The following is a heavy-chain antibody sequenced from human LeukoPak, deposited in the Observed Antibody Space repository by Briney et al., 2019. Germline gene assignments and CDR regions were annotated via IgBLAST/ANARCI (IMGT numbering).Heavy chain of an antibody. V-gene: IGHV3-7*01. J-gene: IGHJ4*02. CDR3: VRALGSSSADY. CDR1: GFTFTNYW. D-gene: IGHD6-6*01. Sequence: GGSLTLSCAASGFTFTNYWMRWVRQAPGKGLEWVANIKQDGSAKYYVDSVVGRFTISRDNAKNSLSMQMNSLRGEATAVYYCVRALGSSSADYWGQGTLVTVSS. CDR2: IKQDGSAK.